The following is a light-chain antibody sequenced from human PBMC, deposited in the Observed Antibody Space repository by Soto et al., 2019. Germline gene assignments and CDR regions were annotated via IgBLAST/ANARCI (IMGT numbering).Light chain of an antibody. CDR3: QQRRKWPIT. CDR1: KSGSSSH. CDR2: DAS. Sequence: EIILTQGRRTLSLTPGERATISCRDSKSGSSSHLVWYQEKPGQAPRLLIYDASHRATGIPARFSGSGSGTDFTLTIRSLEHEDFAVYYCQQRRKWPITFGQGTRLEIK. J-gene: IGKJ5*01. V-gene: IGKV3D-20*02.